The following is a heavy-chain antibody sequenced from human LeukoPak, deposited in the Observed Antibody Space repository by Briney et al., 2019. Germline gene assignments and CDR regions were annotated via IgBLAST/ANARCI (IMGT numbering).Heavy chain of an antibody. CDR2: INHSGST. CDR3: ARGTLSVDYGGHLRERNNYYYMDV. Sequence: PSETLSLTCAVYGESFSGYYWSWIRQPPGKGLEWIGEINHSGSTNYNPSVKSQVTISVDTSKNQFSLKLSSVTAADTAVYYCARGTLSVDYGGHLRERNNYYYMDVWGKGTTVTASS. D-gene: IGHD4-23*01. CDR1: GESFSGYY. J-gene: IGHJ6*03. V-gene: IGHV4-34*01.